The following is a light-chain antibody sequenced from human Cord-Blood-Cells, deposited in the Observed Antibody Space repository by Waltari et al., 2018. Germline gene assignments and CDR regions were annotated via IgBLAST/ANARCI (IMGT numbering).Light chain of an antibody. CDR2: DVS. J-gene: IGLJ1*01. CDR1: SSDVGGYNY. CDR3: SSYTSSSTYV. V-gene: IGLV2-14*01. Sequence: SALTQPASVSGSLGRSFTISCTGTSSDVGGYNYFPWYQQHPGKAPKLRIYDVSNRPSGVSNRFSGSKSGNTASLTISGLQAEDEADYYCSSYTSSSTYVFGTGTKVTVL.